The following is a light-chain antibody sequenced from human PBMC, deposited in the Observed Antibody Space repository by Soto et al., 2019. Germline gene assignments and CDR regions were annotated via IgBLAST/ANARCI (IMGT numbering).Light chain of an antibody. CDR3: QHYNNWPPWT. J-gene: IGKJ1*01. V-gene: IGKV3-15*01. Sequence: IVMTQSPVTMSVSPGERATLSCRASQSISTNLAWYQQKPGQAPRLLIYGASNRATGIPARFSGGGSGTEFTLTISSLQSEDFAVYYCQHYNNWPPWTFGQGTKVETK. CDR1: QSISTN. CDR2: GAS.